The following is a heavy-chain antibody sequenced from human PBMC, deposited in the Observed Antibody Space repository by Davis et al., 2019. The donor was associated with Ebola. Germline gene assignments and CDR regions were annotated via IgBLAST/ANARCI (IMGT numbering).Heavy chain of an antibody. Sequence: ASVKVSCKASGYTFTSYGISWVRQAPGQGLEWMGWISAYNGNTNYAQKLQGRVTTTTDTSTSTAYMELRSLRSDDTAVYYCARLLRLNWYFDLWGRGTLVTVSS. CDR3: ARLLRLNWYFDL. CDR2: ISAYNGNT. V-gene: IGHV1-18*01. CDR1: GYTFTSYG. D-gene: IGHD3-22*01. J-gene: IGHJ2*01.